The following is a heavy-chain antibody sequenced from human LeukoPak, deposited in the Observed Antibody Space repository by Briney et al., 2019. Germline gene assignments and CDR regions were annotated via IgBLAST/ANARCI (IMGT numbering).Heavy chain of an antibody. Sequence: SVKVSCKASGGIFSNYVISWVRQAPGQGLEWMGGIIPIFGTANYAQKFQGRVTLTTDESTSTAYMELSSLRSEDTAVYYCARATLGIASRLDYWGQGTLVTVSS. J-gene: IGHJ4*02. CDR1: GGIFSNYV. D-gene: IGHD6-6*01. CDR2: IIPIFGTA. V-gene: IGHV1-69*05. CDR3: ARATLGIASRLDY.